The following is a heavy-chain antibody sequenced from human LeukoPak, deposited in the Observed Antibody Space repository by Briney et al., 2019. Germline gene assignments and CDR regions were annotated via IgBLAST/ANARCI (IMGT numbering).Heavy chain of an antibody. CDR1: GFTFSSYA. D-gene: IGHD1-26*01. CDR2: ISYDGSNK. V-gene: IGHV3-30-3*01. Sequence: QSGGSLRLSCAASGFTFSSYAMHWVRQAPGKGLEWVAVISYDGSNKYYADSVKGRFTISRDNSKNTLYLQMNSLRAEDTAVYYCAKNGREPSFYYYYYMDVWGRGTTVTVSS. CDR3: AKNGREPSFYYYYYMDV. J-gene: IGHJ6*03.